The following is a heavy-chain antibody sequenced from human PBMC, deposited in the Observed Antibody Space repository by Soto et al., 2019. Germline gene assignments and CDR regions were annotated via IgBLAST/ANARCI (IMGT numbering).Heavy chain of an antibody. CDR2: IKQDGSEK. CDR1: GFSFSNYW. V-gene: IGHV3-7*01. J-gene: IGHJ4*02. CDR3: VRGYTYEVY. Sequence: EVQLVESGGGLVQSGGSLRLSCVASGFSFSNYWMSWVRQASGKGLEWVANIKQDGSEKYYVDSVKGRFTISRDNARNSLYLQMNSLRAEDTAVDYCVRGYTYEVYWGQGTLVTVSS. D-gene: IGHD5-18*01.